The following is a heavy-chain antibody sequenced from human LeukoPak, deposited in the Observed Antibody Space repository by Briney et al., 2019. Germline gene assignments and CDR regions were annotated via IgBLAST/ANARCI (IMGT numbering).Heavy chain of an antibody. V-gene: IGHV3-66*01. CDR3: ARERVGAALWF. D-gene: IGHD3-10*01. CDR2: IYSGGST. CDR1: GFTVSSNY. Sequence: GGSLRLSCAASGFTVSSNYMSWVRQAPGKGLEWVSVIYSGGSTYYADSVKGRFTISRDNSKNTLYLQMNSLRAEDTAVYYCARERVGAALWFGDRGTLVTVSS. J-gene: IGHJ4*02.